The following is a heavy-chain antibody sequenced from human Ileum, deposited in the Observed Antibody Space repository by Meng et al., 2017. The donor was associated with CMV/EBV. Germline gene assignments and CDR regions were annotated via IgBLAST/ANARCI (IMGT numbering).Heavy chain of an antibody. D-gene: IGHD2-15*01. V-gene: IGHV1-46*01. CDR1: GYTFGDHY. Sequence: ASVKVSCKASGYTFGDHYMHWVRQAPGQGLEWMGRINPIGGSTNYAQKFQGRVTMTRDTSTTTVYMELSSLRSDDTAVYYCATEGNGGSLDYWGRGTLVTVSS. CDR3: ATEGNGGSLDY. J-gene: IGHJ4*02. CDR2: INPIGGST.